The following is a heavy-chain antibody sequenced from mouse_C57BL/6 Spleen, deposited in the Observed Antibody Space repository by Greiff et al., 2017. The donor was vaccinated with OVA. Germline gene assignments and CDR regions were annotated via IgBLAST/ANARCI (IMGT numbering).Heavy chain of an antibody. CDR3: ARQDDYGSPYWYFDG. CDR2: INPGNGGT. V-gene: IGHV1-53*01. J-gene: IGHJ1*03. D-gene: IGHD2-4*01. Sequence: QVQLQQPGTELVKPGASVKLSCKASGYTFTSYWMHWVKQRPGQGLEWIGNINPGNGGTNYDAKFKGKATLTADKSSSTAYMQLSSLTSEDSAVYYSARQDDYGSPYWYFDGWGTGATVTVSS. CDR1: GYTFTSYW.